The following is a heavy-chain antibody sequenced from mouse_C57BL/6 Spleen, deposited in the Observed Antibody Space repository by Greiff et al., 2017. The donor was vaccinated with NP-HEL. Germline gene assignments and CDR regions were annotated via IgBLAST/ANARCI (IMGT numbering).Heavy chain of an antibody. Sequence: VQLKESVAELVRPGASVKLSCTASGFNIQNTYMHWVKQRPEQGLEWIGRIDPANGNTKYAPTFQGKATITADTSSNTAYLQLSSLTSEDTAIYYCAREGWDYWGQGTTLTVSS. CDR3: AREGWDY. D-gene: IGHD2-3*01. V-gene: IGHV14-3*01. CDR1: GFNIQNTY. CDR2: IDPANGNT. J-gene: IGHJ2*01.